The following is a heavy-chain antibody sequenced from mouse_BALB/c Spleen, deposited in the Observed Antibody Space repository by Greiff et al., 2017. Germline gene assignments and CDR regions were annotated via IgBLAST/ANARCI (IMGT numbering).Heavy chain of an antibody. J-gene: IGHJ3*01. CDR3: ARGGGNYWFAY. CDR1: GYAFSSYW. V-gene: IGHV1-80*01. Sequence: VNVVESGAELVRPGSSVKISCKASGYAFSSYWMNWVKQRPGQGLEWIGQIYPGDGDTNYNGKFKGKATLTADKSSSTAYMQLSSLTSEDSAVYFCARGGGNYWFAYWGQGTLVTVSA. CDR2: IYPGDGDT. D-gene: IGHD2-1*01.